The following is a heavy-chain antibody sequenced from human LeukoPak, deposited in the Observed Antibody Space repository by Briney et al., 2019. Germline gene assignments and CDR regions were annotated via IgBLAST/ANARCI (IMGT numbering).Heavy chain of an antibody. CDR1: GFTFSSYA. CDR3: ASSEYSSSGDAFDI. V-gene: IGHV3-30-3*01. Sequence: GSLRLSCAASGFTFSSYAMHWVRQAPGKGLEWVAVISYDGSNKYYADSVKGRFTISRDNSKNTLYLQMNSLRAEDTAVYYCASSEYSSSGDAFDIWGQGTMVTVSS. D-gene: IGHD6-6*01. J-gene: IGHJ3*02. CDR2: ISYDGSNK.